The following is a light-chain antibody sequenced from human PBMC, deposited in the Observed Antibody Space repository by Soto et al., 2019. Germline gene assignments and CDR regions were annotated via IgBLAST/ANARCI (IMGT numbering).Light chain of an antibody. CDR2: GAS. CDR1: QSVSSSY. Sequence: EIVLTQSPGTLSLSPGERATLFCRASQSVSSSYLAWYQQKPGQAPRLLIYGASSRATGIPDRFSGSGSGTDFTLIISRLEPEDFAVYYCQQYDSSAEITFGQGTRLEIK. V-gene: IGKV3-20*01. J-gene: IGKJ5*01. CDR3: QQYDSSAEIT.